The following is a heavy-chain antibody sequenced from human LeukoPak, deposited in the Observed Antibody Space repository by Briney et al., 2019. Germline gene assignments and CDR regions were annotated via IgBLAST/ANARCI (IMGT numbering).Heavy chain of an antibody. Sequence: PGGSLRLSCAASGFTFSNAWMSWVRQAPGKGLEWVGRIKSKTDGGTTDYAAPVKGRFTMSRDDSKNTLYLQMNSLKTEDTAVYYCTTDDYYDSSGYYRYYFDYWGQGTLVTVSS. V-gene: IGHV3-15*01. CDR2: IKSKTDGGTT. CDR3: TTDDYYDSSGYYRYYFDY. CDR1: GFTFSNAW. J-gene: IGHJ4*02. D-gene: IGHD3-22*01.